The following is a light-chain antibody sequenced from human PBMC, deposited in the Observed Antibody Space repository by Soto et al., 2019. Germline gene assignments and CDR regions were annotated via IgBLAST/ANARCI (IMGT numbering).Light chain of an antibody. CDR2: ELS. V-gene: IGKV2D-29*01. CDR3: QQYGSSPLT. CDR1: QSVMQSDGKTS. J-gene: IGKJ4*01. Sequence: DIVMTQTPLSLSVTPGQPASISCKSSQSVMQSDGKTSLYWYLQKPGQPPQLLIYELSNRFSGVPDRFSGSGSGTDFTLKISGVEAEDVGVYYCQQYGSSPLTVGGGTKVDSK.